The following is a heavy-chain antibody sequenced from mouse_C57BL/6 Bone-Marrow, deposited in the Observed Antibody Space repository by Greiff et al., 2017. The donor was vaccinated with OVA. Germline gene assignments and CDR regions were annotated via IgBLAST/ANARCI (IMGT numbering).Heavy chain of an antibody. D-gene: IGHD4-1*01. CDR3: ARNWGPRYFDV. Sequence: DVMLVESGGGLVQPGGSLSLSCAASGFTFTDYYMSWVRQPPGKALEWLGFIRNKANGYTTEYSASVKGRFTISRDNSQSILYLQMNALRAEDSATYYCARNWGPRYFDVWGTGTTVTVSS. CDR1: GFTFTDYY. CDR2: IRNKANGYTT. J-gene: IGHJ1*03. V-gene: IGHV7-3*01.